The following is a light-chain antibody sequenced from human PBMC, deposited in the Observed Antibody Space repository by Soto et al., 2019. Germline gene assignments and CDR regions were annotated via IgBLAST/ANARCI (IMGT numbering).Light chain of an antibody. V-gene: IGKV3D-20*02. CDR2: DAS. CDR1: QSVSSSY. CDR3: QQYNNWPPKHT. J-gene: IGKJ5*01. Sequence: EIVLTQSPGTLSLSPGERATLSCRASQSVSSSYLAWYQHKPGRAPRVLIYDASTRATGVPVRFIGSGSGTEFTLTISSLESDDFALYYCQQYNNWPPKHTFGQGTRLEIK.